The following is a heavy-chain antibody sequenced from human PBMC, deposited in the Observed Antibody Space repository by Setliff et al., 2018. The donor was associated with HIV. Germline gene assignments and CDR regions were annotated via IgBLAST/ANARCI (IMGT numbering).Heavy chain of an antibody. Sequence: PGGSLRLSCAGLGFKLSDFWVSWVRQTPEKGLEWVSIIKQDGSETKYADSVRDRFTISRDNTKNSAYLQMNSLRVDDTGLYYCAGATGWLIENWGQGTRVTVSS. V-gene: IGHV3-7*04. CDR3: AGATGWLIEN. J-gene: IGHJ4*02. CDR2: IKQDGSET. CDR1: GFKLSDFW. D-gene: IGHD5-12*01.